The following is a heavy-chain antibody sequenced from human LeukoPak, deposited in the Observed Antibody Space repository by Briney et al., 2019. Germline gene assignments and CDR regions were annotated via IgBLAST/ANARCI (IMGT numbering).Heavy chain of an antibody. V-gene: IGHV3-64*01. CDR2: ISSNGGST. D-gene: IGHD2-21*01. CDR3: ARNPAYWGGDCSDYFDL. CDR1: GFTFSSYA. Sequence: GGSLRLSCAASGFTFSSYAMHWVRQAPGKGLEYVSAISSNGGSTYYANSVKGRFTISRDNSKNTLYLQMNSLRAEDTAVYYCARNPAYWGGDCSDYFDLWGQGTLVTVSS. J-gene: IGHJ4*02.